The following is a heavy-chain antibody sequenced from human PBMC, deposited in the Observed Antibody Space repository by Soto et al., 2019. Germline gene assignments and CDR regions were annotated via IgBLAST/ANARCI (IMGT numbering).Heavy chain of an antibody. J-gene: IGHJ3*02. V-gene: IGHV1-3*01. D-gene: IGHD3-22*01. Sequence: QVQLVQSGTEVKKPGASVKVSCKASGYTFTSYGIHWVRQAPGQRLEWMGWINAANGDTKYSPKFQGRVTITRDTSASTAYMELSSLRSEDTAVYYCARELLGYYDSSGYYHDAFDIWGQGTMVTVSS. CDR3: ARELLGYYDSSGYYHDAFDI. CDR1: GYTFTSYG. CDR2: INAANGDT.